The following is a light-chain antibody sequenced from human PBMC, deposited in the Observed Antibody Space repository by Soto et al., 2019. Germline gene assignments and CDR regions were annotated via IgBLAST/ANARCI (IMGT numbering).Light chain of an antibody. V-gene: IGKV3-20*01. J-gene: IGKJ2*01. CDR2: GAS. CDR1: QSVSSSY. CDR3: LQYGSSPDT. Sequence: EIVLTQSPGTLSLSPGERATLSCRASQSVSSSYLAWYQQKPGQAPRLLIYGASSRATGIPDRFGGSGSGTDFTLTISRLEPEDFAVYYCLQYGSSPDTFGQGTKLEIK.